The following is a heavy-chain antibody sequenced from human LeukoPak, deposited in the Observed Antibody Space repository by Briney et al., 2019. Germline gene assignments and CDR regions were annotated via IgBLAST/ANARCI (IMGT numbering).Heavy chain of an antibody. CDR2: INHSGNT. CDR1: GGSFSGYY. V-gene: IGHV4-34*01. D-gene: IGHD4-17*01. Sequence: KPSETLSLTCAVYGGSFSGYYWSWIRQPPGKGLEWIGEINHSGNTNYNPSLKSRVTISVDTSKNQFSLKLSSVTAADTAVYYCARGFGGDGDYSSLNYWGQGTLVTVSS. J-gene: IGHJ4*02. CDR3: ARGFGGDGDYSSLNY.